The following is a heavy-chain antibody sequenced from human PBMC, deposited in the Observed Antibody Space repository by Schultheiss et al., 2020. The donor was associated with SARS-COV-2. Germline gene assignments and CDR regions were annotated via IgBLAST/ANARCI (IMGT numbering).Heavy chain of an antibody. V-gene: IGHV4-59*01. D-gene: IGHD2-2*01. CDR3: AREREYQLPPYYYYYYMDV. CDR2: IYYSGST. J-gene: IGHJ6*03. Sequence: SETLFLTCTVSGGSISSYYWSWIRQPPGKGLEWIGYIYYSGSTNYNPSLKSRVTISVDTSKNQFSLKLSSVTAADTAVYYCAREREYQLPPYYYYYYMDVWGKGTTVTVSS. CDR1: GGSISSYY.